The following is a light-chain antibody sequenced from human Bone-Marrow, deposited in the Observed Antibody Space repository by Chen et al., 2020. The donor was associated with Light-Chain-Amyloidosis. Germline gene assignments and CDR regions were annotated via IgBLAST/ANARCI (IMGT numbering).Light chain of an antibody. V-gene: IGKV3-20*01. CDR2: GSS. Sequence: EIVLTQSPGTLSLSPGEGANLSCRASQTISSNYLTLYQQKLCQAPRLLIYGSSSGRTGIPDRFTGSGTETDFTLTINSPEPEDFAMKDSNQYGTATLTFGGGSQVEL. CDR3: NQYGTATLT. J-gene: IGKJ4*01. CDR1: QTISSNY.